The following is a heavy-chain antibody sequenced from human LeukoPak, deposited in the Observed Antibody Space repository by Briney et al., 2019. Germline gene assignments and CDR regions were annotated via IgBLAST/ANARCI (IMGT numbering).Heavy chain of an antibody. CDR3: ARVSGVVTAPQYFQY. D-gene: IGHD2-21*02. CDR2: ISSSGSTI. CDR1: GFTFSDYY. J-gene: IGHJ1*01. V-gene: IGHV3-11*04. Sequence: PRGSLRLSCAASGFTFSDYYMSWVCQAPGKGLEWVSYISSSGSTIFYADSVKGRFTIARDNAKNSLYLQMNSLRAEDTAVYYCARVSGVVTAPQYFQYWGQGTLVTVSS.